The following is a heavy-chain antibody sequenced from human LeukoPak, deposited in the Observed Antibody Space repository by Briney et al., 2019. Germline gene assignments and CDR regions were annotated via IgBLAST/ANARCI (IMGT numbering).Heavy chain of an antibody. CDR2: TYYRSKWYN. J-gene: IGHJ6*03. D-gene: IGHD6-19*01. V-gene: IGHV6-1*01. CDR3: ARVSARYSSVLGIYYYYYMDV. Sequence: SQTLSLTCAISGDSVSSNSAAWNWIRQSPSRGLEWLGRTYYRSKWYNDYAVSVKSRITINPDTSKNQFSLKLTSVTAADTAVYYCARVSARYSSVLGIYYYYYMDVWGKGTTVTVSS. CDR1: GDSVSSNSAA.